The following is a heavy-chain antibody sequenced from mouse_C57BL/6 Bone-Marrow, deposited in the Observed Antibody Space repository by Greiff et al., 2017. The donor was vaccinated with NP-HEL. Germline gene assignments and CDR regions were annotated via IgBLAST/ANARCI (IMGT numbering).Heavy chain of an antibody. J-gene: IGHJ4*01. CDR2: IYPGSGST. D-gene: IGHD1-1*01. Sequence: VQLQQPGAELVKPGASVKMSCKASGYTFTSYWITWVKQRPGQGLEWIGDIYPGSGSTNYNEKFKSKATLTVATSSSTAYMQLSSLTSEDSAVYYCASYYYGSSPGLMDYWGQGTSVTVSS. CDR1: GYTFTSYW. CDR3: ASYYYGSSPGLMDY. V-gene: IGHV1-55*01.